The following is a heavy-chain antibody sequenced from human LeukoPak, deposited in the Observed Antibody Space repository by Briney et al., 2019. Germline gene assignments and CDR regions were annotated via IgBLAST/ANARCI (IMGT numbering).Heavy chain of an antibody. CDR2: IRSKGYGGTA. Sequence: GGSLRLSCTASGFTFSDYAISWVRQAPGKGLEWVGLIRSKGYGGTAEYATSVKGRFTVSRDDSKTVAYLQVDSLKTEDTAVYYCTRGGQLLGKGYFFDYWGQGSLVTVSS. CDR3: TRGGQLLGKGYFFDY. J-gene: IGHJ4*02. V-gene: IGHV3-49*04. D-gene: IGHD6-13*01. CDR1: GFTFSDYA.